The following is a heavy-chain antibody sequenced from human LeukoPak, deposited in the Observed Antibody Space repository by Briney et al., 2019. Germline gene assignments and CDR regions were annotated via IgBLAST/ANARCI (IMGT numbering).Heavy chain of an antibody. D-gene: IGHD3-22*01. CDR2: INSDGSST. V-gene: IGHV3-74*01. Sequence: PGGSLRLSCAASGFTFSSYWMHWVRQTPGKGLVWVSRINSDGSSTSYADSVKGRFTISRDNSKNTLYLQMNSLSAEDTAVYYCARVRPPGYYDSSGYTFDYWGQGTLVTVSS. CDR1: GFTFSSYW. J-gene: IGHJ4*02. CDR3: ARVRPPGYYDSSGYTFDY.